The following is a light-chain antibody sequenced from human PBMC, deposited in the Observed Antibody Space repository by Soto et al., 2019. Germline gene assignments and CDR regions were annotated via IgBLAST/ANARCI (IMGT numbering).Light chain of an antibody. V-gene: IGKV1-9*01. Sequence: DIQLTQSPSFLSASVGDRVTITCRASQGISSYLAWYQQKPGKAPNLLIYAASTLQSGVPSTISGSGSGTEFTLTLSSLQPEDFATYYCQQLNTYPLTFGGGTKVEIK. CDR3: QQLNTYPLT. CDR2: AAS. J-gene: IGKJ4*02. CDR1: QGISSY.